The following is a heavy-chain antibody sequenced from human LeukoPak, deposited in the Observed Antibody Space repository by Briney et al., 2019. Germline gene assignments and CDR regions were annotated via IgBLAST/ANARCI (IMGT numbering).Heavy chain of an antibody. CDR2: ISSDSSYI. CDR1: GFTFSTYS. CDR3: ARDVGIAVPGLLY. J-gene: IGHJ4*02. Sequence: GGSLRLSCAASGFTFSTYSMNWVRQAPGRGLEWFSSISSDSSYIYYADSVKGRFTISRDNAKNTLYLQMNSLRAEDTAVYYCARDVGIAVPGLLYWGQGTLVTVSS. D-gene: IGHD6-19*01. V-gene: IGHV3-21*01.